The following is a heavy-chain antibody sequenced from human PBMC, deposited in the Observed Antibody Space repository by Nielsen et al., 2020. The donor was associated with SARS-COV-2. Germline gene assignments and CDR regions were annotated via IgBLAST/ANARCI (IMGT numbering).Heavy chain of an antibody. J-gene: IGHJ4*02. CDR2: INPNSGET. Sequence: ASVKVSCKASGYTFTGYYMHWVRQAPGQGLEWMGWINPNSGETIYAQKFQGRVTMTEDTSTDTAYMELSSLRSEDTAVYYCATSIEMATSFDYWGQGTLVTVSS. D-gene: IGHD5-24*01. CDR1: GYTFTGYY. V-gene: IGHV1-2*02. CDR3: ATSIEMATSFDY.